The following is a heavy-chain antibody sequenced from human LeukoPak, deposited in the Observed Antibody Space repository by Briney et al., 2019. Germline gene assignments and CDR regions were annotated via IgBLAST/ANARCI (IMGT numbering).Heavy chain of an antibody. CDR1: EFTFSSYW. CDR3: ARLGARQMLEY. V-gene: IGHV3-7*01. D-gene: IGHD4-17*01. J-gene: IGHJ4*02. CDR2: IKQDGGQI. Sequence: GGSLRLSCAASEFTFSSYWMSWVRQAPGKGLEWVANIKQDGGQIYYLESVKGRFTVSKDNAKNSLYLQMNSLRAEDTAVYYCARLGARQMLEYWGQGTLVTVSS.